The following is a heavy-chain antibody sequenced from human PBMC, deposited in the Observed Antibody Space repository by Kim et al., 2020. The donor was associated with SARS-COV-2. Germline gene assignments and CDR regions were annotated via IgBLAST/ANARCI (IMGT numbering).Heavy chain of an antibody. CDR3: ARDYYGPGSYFNANNGMDV. J-gene: IGHJ6*02. D-gene: IGHD3-10*01. V-gene: IGHV4-34*01. CDR2: INDSGTT. Sequence: SETLSLTCAVYGGSFSGYFWTRIRQPPGKGLEWIGEINDSGTTSYNPSLASRLTMSVDRSKNQFSLKLKSVTAADTAVYYCARDYYGPGSYFNANNGMDVWGQGTTVIVSS. CDR1: GGSFSGYF.